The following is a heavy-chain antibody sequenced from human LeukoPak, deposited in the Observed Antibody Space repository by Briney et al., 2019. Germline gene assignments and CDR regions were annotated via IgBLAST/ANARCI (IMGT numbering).Heavy chain of an antibody. CDR3: ARESCGGDCYRALYYFDY. J-gene: IGHJ4*02. CDR1: GGTFSSYA. V-gene: IGHV1-69*13. CDR2: IIPIFGTA. D-gene: IGHD2-21*02. Sequence: SVNVSCKASGGTFSSYAISWVRQAPGQGLEWMGGIIPIFGTANYAQKFQGRVTITADESTSTAYMELSSLRSEDTAVYYCARESCGGDCYRALYYFDYWGQGTLVTVSS.